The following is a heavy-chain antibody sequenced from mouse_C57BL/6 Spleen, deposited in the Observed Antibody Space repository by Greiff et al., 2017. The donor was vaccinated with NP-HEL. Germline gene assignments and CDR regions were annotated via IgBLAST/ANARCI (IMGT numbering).Heavy chain of an antibody. Sequence: DVKLQESGGGLVKPGGSLKLSCAASGFTFSDYGMHWVRQAPEKGLEWVAYISSGSSTIYYADTVKGRFTISRDNAKNTLFLQMTSLRSEDTAMYYCATGYDGYYAMDYWGQGTSVTVSS. CDR1: GFTFSDYG. J-gene: IGHJ4*01. CDR3: ATGYDGYYAMDY. CDR2: ISSGSSTI. D-gene: IGHD2-2*01. V-gene: IGHV5-17*01.